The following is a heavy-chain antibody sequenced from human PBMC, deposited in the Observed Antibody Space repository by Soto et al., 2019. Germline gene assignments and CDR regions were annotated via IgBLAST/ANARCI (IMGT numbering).Heavy chain of an antibody. D-gene: IGHD1-26*01. J-gene: IGHJ4*02. CDR1: GGSISSSSYY. CDR2: NYYSGST. Sequence: QLQLQESGPGLVKPSETLSLTCTVSGGSISSSSYYWGWIRQPPGKGLEWIGSNYYSGSTYYNPSLKIRVNRAVDTSKNQLSLRLSSVTAADTAVYYCERVKDSDPSGDSWGQGTLVTVSS. V-gene: IGHV4-39*01. CDR3: ERVKDSDPSGDS.